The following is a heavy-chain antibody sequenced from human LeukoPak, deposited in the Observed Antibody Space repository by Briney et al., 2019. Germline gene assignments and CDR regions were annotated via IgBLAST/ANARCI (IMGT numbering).Heavy chain of an antibody. Sequence: SQTLSLTCTVSGGSISSGSYYWSWIRQPAGKGLEWIGRIYTSGSTNYNPSLKSRVTISVDTSKNQFSLKLSSVTAADTAVYYCARGRVLLWFGELTRTDPYYFDYWGQGTLVTVSS. CDR3: ARGRVLLWFGELTRTDPYYFDY. V-gene: IGHV4-61*02. D-gene: IGHD3-10*01. CDR2: IYTSGST. J-gene: IGHJ4*02. CDR1: GGSISSGSYY.